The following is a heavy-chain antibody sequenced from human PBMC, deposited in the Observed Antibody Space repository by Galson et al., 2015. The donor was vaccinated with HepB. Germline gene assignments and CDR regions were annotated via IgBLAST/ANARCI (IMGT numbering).Heavy chain of an antibody. CDR3: VRFHTIYGVVDESAFDI. J-gene: IGHJ3*02. CDR2: IYPGDSET. V-gene: IGHV5-51*03. Sequence: QSGAEVKKPGQSLKISCKGSGYTFTRYWIGWVRQKPGKGLEWMGIIYPGDSETRYRPPFQGQVTISADRSTNTASLQWSSLKASDTAIYYCVRFHTIYGVVDESAFDIWGQGTRVTVS. D-gene: IGHD3-3*01. CDR1: GYTFTRYW.